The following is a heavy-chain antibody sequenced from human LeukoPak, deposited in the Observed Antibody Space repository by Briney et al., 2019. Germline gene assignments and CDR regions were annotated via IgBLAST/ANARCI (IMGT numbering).Heavy chain of an antibody. D-gene: IGHD2-21*01. Sequence: SETLSLTCTVSGGSISSSSYYWSWIRQPPGKGLEWIGYIYYSGSTNYNPSLKSRVTISVDTSRNQFSLKLSSVTAADTAVYYCARHLAARLGGARFSDYWGQGTLVTVS. CDR2: IYYSGST. CDR1: GGSISSSSYY. J-gene: IGHJ4*02. V-gene: IGHV4-61*05. CDR3: ARHLAARLGGARFSDY.